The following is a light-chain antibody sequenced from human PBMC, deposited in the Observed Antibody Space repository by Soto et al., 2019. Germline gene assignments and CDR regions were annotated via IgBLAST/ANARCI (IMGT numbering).Light chain of an antibody. CDR2: DAS. CDR3: QQYNSYSGT. J-gene: IGKJ1*01. Sequence: DIQMTQLPSTLSAAVGDRVTITCRASPNISSWLAWYQQKQGKAPKLLIYDASSLESGVPSRFSGSGSGTEFTLTISSLQSDDFATYYCQQYNSYSGTFGQGTKVDIK. V-gene: IGKV1-5*01. CDR1: PNISSW.